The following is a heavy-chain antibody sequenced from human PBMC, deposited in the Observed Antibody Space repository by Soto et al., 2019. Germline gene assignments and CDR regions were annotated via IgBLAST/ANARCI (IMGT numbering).Heavy chain of an antibody. CDR1: GFTFSSYA. CDR2: ISDDGSNK. J-gene: IGHJ6*02. D-gene: IGHD5-12*01. Sequence: QVQLVESGGGVVQPGRSLRLSCAASGFTFSSYAMHWVRQAPGKGLEWVAVISDDGSNKYYADSVKGRFTISRDNSKNSLYRQMNRLRAEDTAVYYCARDYYRFNSGYGFSMDVWGQGTTVTVSS. V-gene: IGHV3-30-3*01. CDR3: ARDYYRFNSGYGFSMDV.